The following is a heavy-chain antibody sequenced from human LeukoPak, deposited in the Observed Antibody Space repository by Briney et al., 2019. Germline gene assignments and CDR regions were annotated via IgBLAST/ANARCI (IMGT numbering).Heavy chain of an antibody. CDR2: IYYGGST. V-gene: IGHV4-59*01. CDR3: ARVCGDGYNCY. J-gene: IGHJ4*02. Sequence: SETLSLTCTVSGGSISSYYWSWIRQPPGKGLEWIGYIYYGGSTNYNPSLKSRVTISVDTSKNQFSLKLSSVTAADTAVYYCARVCGDGYNCYWGQGTLVTVSS. CDR1: GGSISSYY. D-gene: IGHD5-24*01.